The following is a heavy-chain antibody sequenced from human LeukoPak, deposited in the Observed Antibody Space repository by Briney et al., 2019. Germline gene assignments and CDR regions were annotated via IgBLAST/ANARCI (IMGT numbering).Heavy chain of an antibody. CDR3: AGSDTIGYLPREWDYWYFDL. CDR1: GFTFSSYW. V-gene: IGHV3-7*01. J-gene: IGHJ2*01. CDR2: IKQDGSEK. D-gene: IGHD3-22*01. Sequence: GGSLGLSCAASGFTFSSYWMSWVRQAPGKGLEWVANIKQDGSEKYYVDSVKGRFTISRDNAKNSLYLQMNSLRAEDTAVYYCAGSDTIGYLPREWDYWYFDLWGRGTLVTVS.